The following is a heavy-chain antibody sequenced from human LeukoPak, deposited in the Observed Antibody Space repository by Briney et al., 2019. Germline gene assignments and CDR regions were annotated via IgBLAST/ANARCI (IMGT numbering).Heavy chain of an antibody. Sequence: PSETLSLTCTVSGGSISSYYWGRIRQPPGKGLEWIGSIYHSGSTYYNPSLKSRVTISVDTSKNQFSLKLSSVTAADTAVYYCARLRYDSSGEYYYMDVWGKGTTVTVSS. J-gene: IGHJ6*03. CDR2: IYHSGST. V-gene: IGHV4-38-2*02. CDR1: GGSISSYY. CDR3: ARLRYDSSGEYYYMDV. D-gene: IGHD3-22*01.